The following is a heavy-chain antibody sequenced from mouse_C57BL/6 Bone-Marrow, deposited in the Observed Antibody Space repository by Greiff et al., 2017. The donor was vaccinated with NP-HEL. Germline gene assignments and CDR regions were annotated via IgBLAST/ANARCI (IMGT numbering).Heavy chain of an antibody. CDR2: ISYDGSN. CDR3: ARGPGTMGDY. CDR1: GYSITSGYY. J-gene: IGHJ2*01. V-gene: IGHV3-6*01. D-gene: IGHD4-1*01. Sequence: EVKLQESGPGLVKPSQSLSLTCSVTGYSITSGYYWNWIRQFPGNNLEWMGYISYDGSNNYNPSLKNRISITRDTSKNQFFLKLNSVTTEDTATYYCARGPGTMGDYWGQGTTLTVSS.